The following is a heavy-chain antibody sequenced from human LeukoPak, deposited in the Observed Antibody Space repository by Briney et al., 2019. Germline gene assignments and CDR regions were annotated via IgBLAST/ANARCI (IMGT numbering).Heavy chain of an antibody. CDR2: ISGSGGST. CDR1: GFTFSSYG. Sequence: GGSLRLSCAASGFTFSSYGMSWVRQAPGKGLEWVSAISGSGGSTYYADSVKGRFTISRDNSKNTLYLQMNSLRAEDTAVYYCAKDSRVGATMGLFDYWGQGTLVTVSS. J-gene: IGHJ4*02. D-gene: IGHD1-26*01. V-gene: IGHV3-23*01. CDR3: AKDSRVGATMGLFDY.